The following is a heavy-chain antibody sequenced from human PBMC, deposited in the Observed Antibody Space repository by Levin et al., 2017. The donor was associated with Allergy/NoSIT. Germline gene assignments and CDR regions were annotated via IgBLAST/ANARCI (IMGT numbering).Heavy chain of an antibody. CDR1: GDSISRGFYY. CDR2: IYVTGST. V-gene: IGHV4-61*02. D-gene: IGHD5-24*01. J-gene: IGHJ6*03. CDR3: ARDLEGFGGYKPYCYMDV. Sequence: MPSETLSLTCSVSGDSISRGFYYWSWIRQPAGEGLEWIGRIYVTGSTTYSPALKRRVTISLDRHKDQVSLKINSVTAADTAVYYCARDLEGFGGYKPYCYMDVWGKGTPVTVSS.